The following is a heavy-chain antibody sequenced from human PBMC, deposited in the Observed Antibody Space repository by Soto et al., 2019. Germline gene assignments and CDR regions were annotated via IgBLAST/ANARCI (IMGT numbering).Heavy chain of an antibody. J-gene: IGHJ4*02. CDR2: ISNDGRSK. V-gene: IGHV3-30*04. Sequence: GGSMRLSCAASGFTFSTYSMHWVRQAPGKGLEWVAVISNDGRSKYYADSVKGRFTISRDNSNNTLYVQMNSLRAEDTALYFCAREGHNYAVDYWGQGTLVTVSS. D-gene: IGHD3-16*01. CDR1: GFTFSTYS. CDR3: AREGHNYAVDY.